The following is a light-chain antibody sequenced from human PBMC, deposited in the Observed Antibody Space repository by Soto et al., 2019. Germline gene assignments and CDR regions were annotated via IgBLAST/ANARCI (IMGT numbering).Light chain of an antibody. CDR3: QQANSFPII. Sequence: DIQITQSPSSVSASVGDTVTITCRASQGLKFLAWYQQKPGKAPRLLIYEATNLQSGVPPRFSGSGSGTDFTLTISSLQPEDFATYFCQQANSFPIIFGQGTRLEIK. CDR2: EAT. J-gene: IGKJ5*01. CDR1: QGLKF. V-gene: IGKV1-12*01.